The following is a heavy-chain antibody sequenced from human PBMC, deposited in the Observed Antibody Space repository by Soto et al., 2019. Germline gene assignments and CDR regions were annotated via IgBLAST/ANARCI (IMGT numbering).Heavy chain of an antibody. V-gene: IGHV1-8*01. Sequence: ASVKVSCKASGYTFTSYDINWVRQATGQGLEWMGWMNPNSGNTGYAQKPQGRVTMTTDTSTSTAYMELRSLRSDDTAVYYCARGGLELLRYWGQGTLVTVSS. CDR2: MNPNSGNT. CDR3: ARGGLELLRY. J-gene: IGHJ4*02. CDR1: GYTFTSYD. D-gene: IGHD1-7*01.